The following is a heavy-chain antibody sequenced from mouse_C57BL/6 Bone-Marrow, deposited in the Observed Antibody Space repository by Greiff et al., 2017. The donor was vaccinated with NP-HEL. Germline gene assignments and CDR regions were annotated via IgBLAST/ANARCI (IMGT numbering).Heavy chain of an antibody. V-gene: IGHV14-4*01. Sequence: VQLKQSGAELVRPGASVKLSCTASGFNIKDDYMHWVKQRPEQGLEWIGWIDPENGDTEYASKFQGKATITADTSSNTAYLQLSSLTSEDTAVYYCTLYLKGFDYWGQGTTLTVSS. D-gene: IGHD1-1*01. CDR2: IDPENGDT. J-gene: IGHJ2*01. CDR3: TLYLKGFDY. CDR1: GFNIKDDY.